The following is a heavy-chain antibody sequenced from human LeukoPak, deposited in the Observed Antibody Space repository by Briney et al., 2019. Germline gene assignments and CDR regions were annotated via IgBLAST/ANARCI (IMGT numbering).Heavy chain of an antibody. Sequence: SETLSLTCTVSGGSISSGDYYWSWIRQPPGQGLEWIGYIYYSGSTYYNPSLKSRVTISVDTSKNQFSLKLSSVTAADTAVYYCARRKTEGGFSPDTAMSWGQGTLVTVSS. D-gene: IGHD5-18*01. V-gene: IGHV4-30-4*01. J-gene: IGHJ5*02. CDR3: ARRKTEGGFSPDTAMS. CDR1: GGSISSGDYY. CDR2: IYYSGST.